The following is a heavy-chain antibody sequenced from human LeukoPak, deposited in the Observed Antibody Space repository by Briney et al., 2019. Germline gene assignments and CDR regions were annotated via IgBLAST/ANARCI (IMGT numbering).Heavy chain of an antibody. CDR3: ARFGYNWNDEGFDY. CDR2: ISSSSSYI. Sequence: GGSLRLSCAASGFTFSSYSMNWVRQAPGKGLEWVSSISSSSSYIYYADSVKGRFTIPRDNAKNSLYLQMNSLRAEDTAVYYCARFGYNWNDEGFDYWGQGTLVTVSS. CDR1: GFTFSSYS. J-gene: IGHJ4*02. D-gene: IGHD1-1*01. V-gene: IGHV3-21*01.